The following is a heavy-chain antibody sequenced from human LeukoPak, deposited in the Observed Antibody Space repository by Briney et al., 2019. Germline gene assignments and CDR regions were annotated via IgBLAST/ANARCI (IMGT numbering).Heavy chain of an antibody. CDR3: AREGIGSGSYMPETIFDY. D-gene: IGHD3-10*01. CDR1: GYTFTGYY. V-gene: IGHV1-2*02. Sequence: RASVKVSCKASGYTFTGYYMHWVRQAPGQGLEWMGWINPNSGGTNYAQKFQGRVTMTRDTSISTAYMELSRLRSDDTAVYYCAREGIGSGSYMPETIFDYWGQGTLVTVSS. J-gene: IGHJ4*02. CDR2: INPNSGGT.